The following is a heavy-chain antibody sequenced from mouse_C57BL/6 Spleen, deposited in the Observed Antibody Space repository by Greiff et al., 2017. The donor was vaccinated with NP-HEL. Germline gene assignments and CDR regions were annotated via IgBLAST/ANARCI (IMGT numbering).Heavy chain of an antibody. D-gene: IGHD1-1*01. CDR2: IDPSDSYT. CDR3: AREEVTTGNYAMDY. Sequence: VQLQHPGAELVRPGPSVKLSCKASGYTFTSYWMHWVKQRPGQGLEWIGVIDPSDSYTNYNQKFKGKATLTVDTSSSTAYMQLSSLTSEDSAVYYCAREEVTTGNYAMDYWGQGTSVTVSS. CDR1: GYTFTSYW. V-gene: IGHV1-59*01. J-gene: IGHJ4*01.